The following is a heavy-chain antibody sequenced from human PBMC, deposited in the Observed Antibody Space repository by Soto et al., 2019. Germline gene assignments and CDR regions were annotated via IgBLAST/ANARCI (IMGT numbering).Heavy chain of an antibody. D-gene: IGHD6-13*01. CDR3: AKDSSSLSNLDYYYGMDV. V-gene: IGHV3-23*01. Sequence: GGSLRLSCAASGFTFSSYAMSWVRQAPGKGLEWVSAISGSGGSTYYADSVKGRFTISRDNSKNTLYLQMNSLRAEDTAVYYCAKDSSSLSNLDYYYGMDVWGKGTTVTVSS. CDR2: ISGSGGST. CDR1: GFTFSSYA. J-gene: IGHJ6*04.